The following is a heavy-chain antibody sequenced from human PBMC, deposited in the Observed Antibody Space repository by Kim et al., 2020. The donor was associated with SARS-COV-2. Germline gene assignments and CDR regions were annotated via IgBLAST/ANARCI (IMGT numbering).Heavy chain of an antibody. J-gene: IGHJ4*02. Sequence: GGSLRLSCAASGFTFNYFWMTWVREAPGKGLEWVANIKEDGSEKNYVESVKGRFTISRDNTKNSLYLQMNSLRAEDTAVYYCARVGIVAGSFDYWGQVTLVTVSS. CDR3: ARVGIVAGSFDY. V-gene: IGHV3-7*01. CDR1: GFTFNYFW. D-gene: IGHD5-12*01. CDR2: IKEDGSEK.